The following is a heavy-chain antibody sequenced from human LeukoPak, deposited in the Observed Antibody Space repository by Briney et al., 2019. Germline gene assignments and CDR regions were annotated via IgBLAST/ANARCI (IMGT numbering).Heavy chain of an antibody. V-gene: IGHV4-38-2*02. J-gene: IGHJ4*02. CDR1: GYSITNGYY. Sequence: SETLSLTCTVSGYSITNGYYWGWIRQPPGKGLEWIVSIYHDWRIDYNPSLKSRVTISRDTSNVHFSLTLTSVTAADTAMYYCARETSPGITGTYWGQGTLVTVSS. CDR3: ARETSPGITGTY. D-gene: IGHD1-20*01. CDR2: IYHDWRI.